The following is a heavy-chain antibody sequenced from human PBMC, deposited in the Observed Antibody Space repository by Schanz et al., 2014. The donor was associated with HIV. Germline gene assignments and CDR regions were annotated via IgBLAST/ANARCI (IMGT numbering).Heavy chain of an antibody. J-gene: IGHJ6*02. Sequence: EVQVMESGGGLVQPGGSLRLSCTTSGFIFSDHFMGWVRQAPGKGLEWVARSRVKSDSYATEYAASVTGRFTISRDDSKXXXYLQXNSLNIEDTAVYYCRGYRFYYGVDFWGQGTTVTVS. CDR2: SRVKSDSYAT. D-gene: IGHD5-18*01. V-gene: IGHV3-72*01. CDR1: GFIFSDHF. CDR3: RGYRFYYGVDF.